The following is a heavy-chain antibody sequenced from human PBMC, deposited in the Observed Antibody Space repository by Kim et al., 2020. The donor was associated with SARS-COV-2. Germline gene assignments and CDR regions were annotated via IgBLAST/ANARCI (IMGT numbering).Heavy chain of an antibody. J-gene: IGHJ4*02. CDR3: ARHEHSSSPDDY. D-gene: IGHD6-6*01. Sequence: SETLSLSCTVSGGSISSTNYHWGWIPQPPGKGLEWIGSINFSGRTYFSPFLKRRATISVDTSKNQFSLNLTSVTAADTAVYYCARHEHSSSPDDYWGQGTLVNVSP. CDR1: GGSISSTNYH. V-gene: IGHV4-39*01. CDR2: INFSGRT.